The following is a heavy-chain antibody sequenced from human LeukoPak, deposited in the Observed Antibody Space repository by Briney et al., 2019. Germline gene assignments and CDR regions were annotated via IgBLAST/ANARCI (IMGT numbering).Heavy chain of an antibody. D-gene: IGHD6-6*01. CDR2: IYPGDSDT. J-gene: IGHJ4*02. CDR1: GYIFTNYW. CDR3: ARWWGHSGSSFYYYDY. Sequence: GESLKISCKGSGYIFTNYWIGLVRQMPGKGLEWMGIIYPGDSDTRYNPSFRGQVTISADRSITTAYLQWSSLQASDTAMYYCARWWGHSGSSFYYYDYWGQGTLVTVSS. V-gene: IGHV5-51*01.